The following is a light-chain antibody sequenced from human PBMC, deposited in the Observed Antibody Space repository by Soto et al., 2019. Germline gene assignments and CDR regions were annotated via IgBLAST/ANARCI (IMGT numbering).Light chain of an antibody. V-gene: IGKV1-12*01. CDR3: QQAYGFPVT. J-gene: IGKJ5*01. Sequence: DIQMTQSPSTVSASVGDRVTITCRASQNIISWLAWYQQQPGRAPKLLIYAASILQSGVPSRFSGSGSGTDFSLTINSLHPEDFATYYCQQAYGFPVTFGQGTRLEIK. CDR2: AAS. CDR1: QNIISW.